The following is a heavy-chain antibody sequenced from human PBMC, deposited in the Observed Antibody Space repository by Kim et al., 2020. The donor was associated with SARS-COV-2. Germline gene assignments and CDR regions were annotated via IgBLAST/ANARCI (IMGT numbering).Heavy chain of an antibody. CDR3: AKDHPSSGWPTFDS. Sequence: GGSLRLSCAASGFTFSRRAMSWVRQVPGKGLEWIASVNNNNNPSYADSVKGRFTVSRDITKDTLYLQMNSRRADDTALYYCAKDHPSSGWPTFDSWGQGTLVAFPS. CDR2: VNNNNNP. D-gene: IGHD3-22*01. CDR1: GFTFSRRA. V-gene: IGHV3-23*05. J-gene: IGHJ4*02.